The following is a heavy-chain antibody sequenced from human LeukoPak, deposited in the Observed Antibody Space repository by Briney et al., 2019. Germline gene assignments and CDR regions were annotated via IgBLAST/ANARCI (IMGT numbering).Heavy chain of an antibody. CDR1: GGTFSSYA. J-gene: IGHJ4*02. D-gene: IGHD3-3*01. CDR3: ATDLPVLRFLEWLLRY. V-gene: IGHV1-69*01. Sequence: SAKVSCKASGGTFSSYAISWVRQAPGQGLEWMGGIIPIFGTANYAQKFQGRVTITADESTSTAYMELSSLRSEDTAVYYCATDLPVLRFLEWLLRYWGQGTLVTVSS. CDR2: IIPIFGTA.